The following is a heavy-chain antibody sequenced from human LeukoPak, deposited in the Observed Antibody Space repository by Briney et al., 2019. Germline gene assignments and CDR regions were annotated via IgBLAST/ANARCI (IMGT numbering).Heavy chain of an antibody. J-gene: IGHJ4*02. CDR3: AGYGDYPY. V-gene: IGHV3-53*01. Sequence: GGSLRLSCAASGFTVSSNYMSWVRQAPGKGLEWVSVIYSGGSTYYADSVKGRFTISRDNAKNSLHLQMNSLRADDTAVYYCAGYGDYPYWGQGTPVTVSS. CDR2: IYSGGST. D-gene: IGHD4-17*01. CDR1: GFTVSSNY.